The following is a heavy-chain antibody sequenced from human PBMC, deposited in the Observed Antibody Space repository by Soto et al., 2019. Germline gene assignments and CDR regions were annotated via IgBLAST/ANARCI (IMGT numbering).Heavy chain of an antibody. CDR3: ARDIRWGGFYYYYHGMDV. D-gene: IGHD1-26*01. CDR2: TYYRSKWYN. CDR1: GDSVSSNSAA. Sequence: SQTLSLTCAISGDSVSSNSAAWNWIRQSPSRGLEWLGRTYYRSKWYNDYAISVKSRITINPDTSKNQFSLQLNSVTPEDTAVYYCARDIRWGGFYYYYHGMDVWGQGTTVTVSS. V-gene: IGHV6-1*01. J-gene: IGHJ6*02.